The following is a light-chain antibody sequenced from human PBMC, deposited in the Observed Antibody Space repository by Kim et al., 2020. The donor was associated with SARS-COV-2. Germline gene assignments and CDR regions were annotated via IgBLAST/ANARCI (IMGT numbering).Light chain of an antibody. CDR2: GAS. CDR1: QSVSSN. Sequence: VSPGERATLACRASQSVSSNLAWYQQKPGQAPRLLIYGASTRATGIPARFSGSGSGTEFTLTISSLQSEDFAVYYCQQYNNWPGTFGQGTKVDI. V-gene: IGKV3-15*01. J-gene: IGKJ1*01. CDR3: QQYNNWPGT.